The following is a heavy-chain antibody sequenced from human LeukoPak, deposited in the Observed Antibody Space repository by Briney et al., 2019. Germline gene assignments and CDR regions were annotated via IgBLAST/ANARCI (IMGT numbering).Heavy chain of an antibody. J-gene: IGHJ4*02. D-gene: IGHD5-24*01. CDR3: ARHREMATIDFDY. CDR2: IYYSGST. CDR1: TGSISSSSYY. Sequence: SETLSLTCTVSTGSISSSSYYWGWIRQPPGKGLEWIGSIYYSGSTYYNPSLKSRVTVSVDTSKNQFSLKLSSVTAADTAVYYCARHREMATIDFDYWGQGTLVTVSS. V-gene: IGHV4-39*01.